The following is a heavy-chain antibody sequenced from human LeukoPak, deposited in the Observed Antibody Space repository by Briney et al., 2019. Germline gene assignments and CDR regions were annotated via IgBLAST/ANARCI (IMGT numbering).Heavy chain of an antibody. D-gene: IGHD3-16*01. Sequence: PGGSLRLSCAASGFTFSSYGMHWVRQAPGKGLEWVAVISYDGSNKYYADSVKGRFTISRDNSKNTLYLQMNSLRAEDTAVYYCAKAKFGPMSGMDVWGQGTTVTVSS. CDR3: AKAKFGPMSGMDV. J-gene: IGHJ6*02. CDR2: ISYDGSNK. CDR1: GFTFSSYG. V-gene: IGHV3-30*18.